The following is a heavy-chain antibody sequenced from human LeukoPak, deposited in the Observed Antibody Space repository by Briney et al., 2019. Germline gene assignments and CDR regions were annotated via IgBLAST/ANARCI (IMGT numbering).Heavy chain of an antibody. CDR2: INPSGGST. CDR1: GYTSTSYY. V-gene: IGHV1-46*01. CDR3: ATQGITIFGVVAYYMDV. D-gene: IGHD3-3*01. Sequence: ASVKVSCKASGYTSTSYYMHWVRQAPGQGLGWMGIINPSGGSTSYAQKFQGRVTMTRDTSTSTVYMELSSLRSEDTAVYYCATQGITIFGVVAYYMDVWGKGTTVTVSS. J-gene: IGHJ6*03.